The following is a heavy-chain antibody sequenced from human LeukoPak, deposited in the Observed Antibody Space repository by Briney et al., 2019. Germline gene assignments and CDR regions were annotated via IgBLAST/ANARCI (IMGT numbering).Heavy chain of an antibody. CDR1: GFTFSSYH. D-gene: IGHD5-18*01. J-gene: IGHJ4*02. CDR2: IGSSGSYI. Sequence: GGSLRLSCEVSGFTFSSYHMNWVRQAPGKGLEWVSSIGSSGSYIYYADPLTGRFTISRDNAKNSLYLQMNSLRAEDTATYYCARRATTERGHSYGLDFWGQGTLVTVSS. CDR3: ARRATTERGHSYGLDF. V-gene: IGHV3-21*01.